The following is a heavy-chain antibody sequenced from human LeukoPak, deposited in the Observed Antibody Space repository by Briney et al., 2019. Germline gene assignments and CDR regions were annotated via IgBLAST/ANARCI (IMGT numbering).Heavy chain of an antibody. J-gene: IGHJ3*02. CDR3: ARVYSPFPYDSSGYYYLVGAFDI. CDR1: GFTFSSYA. Sequence: HPGGSLRLSCAASGFTFSSYAMHWVRQAPGKGLEWVAVISYDGSNKYYADSVKGRFTISRDNSKNTLYLQMNSLRAEDTAVYYCARVYSPFPYDSSGYYYLVGAFDIWGQGTMVTVSS. V-gene: IGHV3-30-3*01. D-gene: IGHD3-22*01. CDR2: ISYDGSNK.